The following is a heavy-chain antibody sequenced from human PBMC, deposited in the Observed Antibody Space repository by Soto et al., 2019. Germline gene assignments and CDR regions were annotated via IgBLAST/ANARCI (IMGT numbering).Heavy chain of an antibody. D-gene: IGHD3-22*01. J-gene: IGHJ4*02. V-gene: IGHV3-30*04. CDR2: ISYDGRQK. Sequence: QVQLVESGGGVVQPGRSLRLSCAASRFTFSRYAMHWVRQAPGKGLEWVAVISYDGRQKHYVDSVKGRFTISRDESDNTLYLQMSSLRPEDTAVYYCAKDGYFDTYYFHHWGQGTLVTASS. CDR1: RFTFSRYA. CDR3: AKDGYFDTYYFHH.